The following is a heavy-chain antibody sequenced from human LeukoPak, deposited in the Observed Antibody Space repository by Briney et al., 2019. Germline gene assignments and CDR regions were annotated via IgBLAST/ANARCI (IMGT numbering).Heavy chain of an antibody. V-gene: IGHV3-74*01. CDR1: GFTFSSSW. Sequence: GGSLRLSCAASGFTFSSSWMHWVRQAPGKGLVWVSRITRGGSSTTYADSVKGRFTPSRDNAKNTLYLQMDSLRDDDTAVYYCARDPGYESWSPFWGGMDVWGNGTTVIVSS. CDR3: ARDPGYESWSPFWGGMDV. J-gene: IGHJ6*04. CDR2: ITRGGSST. D-gene: IGHD3-16*01.